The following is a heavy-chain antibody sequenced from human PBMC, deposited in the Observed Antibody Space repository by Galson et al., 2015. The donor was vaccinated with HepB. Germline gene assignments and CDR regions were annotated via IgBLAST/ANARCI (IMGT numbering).Heavy chain of an antibody. Sequence: PALVKPTQTLTLTCTFSGFSLTTRGMCVSWIRQPPGKALEWLARIDWDDDKYYSTSLKTRLTVSKDTSKNQVVLTMTNMDPVDTATYYCARGITMIRGVIIKTIDYWGQGTLVTVSS. J-gene: IGHJ4*02. V-gene: IGHV2-70*11. CDR2: IDWDDDK. D-gene: IGHD3-10*01. CDR1: GFSLTTRGMC. CDR3: ARGITMIRGVIIKTIDY.